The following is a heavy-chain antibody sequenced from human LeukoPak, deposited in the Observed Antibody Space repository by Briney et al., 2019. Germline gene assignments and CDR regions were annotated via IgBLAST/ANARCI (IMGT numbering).Heavy chain of an antibody. J-gene: IGHJ6*03. V-gene: IGHV1-69*13. CDR1: GGTFSSYA. D-gene: IGHD5-12*01. CDR2: IIPIFGTA. CDR3: ARAVATITLVYPEDYYYYMDV. Sequence: SVKVSCKASGGTFSSYAISWVRQAPGQGLEWMGGIIPIFGTANYAQKFQGRVTITADESTSTAYMELRSLRSDDTAVYYCARAVATITLVYPEDYYYYMDVWGKGTTVTVSS.